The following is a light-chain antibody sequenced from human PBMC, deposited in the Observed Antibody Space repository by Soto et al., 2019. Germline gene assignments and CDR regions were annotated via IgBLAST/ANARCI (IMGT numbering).Light chain of an antibody. CDR3: QSYDGSGSYV. Sequence: QSVLTQPPSVSGAPGQRVTISCTGSSSNIGAGYDVHWYQQLPGTDPKLLIYGNSNRPSGVPDRFSGSKSGTSASLAITGRQAEDDADYYCQSYDGSGSYVFGTGTKLTVL. V-gene: IGLV1-40*01. CDR1: SSNIGAGYD. J-gene: IGLJ1*01. CDR2: GNS.